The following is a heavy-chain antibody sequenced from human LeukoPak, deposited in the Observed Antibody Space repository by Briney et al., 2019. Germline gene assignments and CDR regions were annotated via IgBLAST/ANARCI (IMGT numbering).Heavy chain of an antibody. CDR3: ARESLAAAATFDY. V-gene: IGHV3-74*01. D-gene: IGHD6-13*01. CDR1: GFTFSSYW. J-gene: IGHJ4*02. Sequence: GGSLRLSCAASGFTFSSYWMHWVRQAPGKGLVWVSRINSDESSTTYADSVKGRFIISRDNAKNTLYLQMDSLRAEDTAVYYCARESLAAAATFDYWGQGTLVTVSS. CDR2: INSDESST.